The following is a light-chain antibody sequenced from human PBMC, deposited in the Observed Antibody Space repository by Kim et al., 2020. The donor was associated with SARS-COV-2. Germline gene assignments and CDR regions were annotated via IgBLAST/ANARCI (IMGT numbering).Light chain of an antibody. CDR3: QQYFASPTT. J-gene: IGKJ4*01. V-gene: IGKV3-20*01. CDR2: GAS. CDR1: QSVASDY. Sequence: EIVLTQSPGTLSLSPGERATLSCRASQSVASDYLAWYQQKSGQAPRLLIYGASDRATDIPDRFIGSGSGTDFTLTISRLEPEDFAIYYCQQYFASPTTFSGGTKVDIK.